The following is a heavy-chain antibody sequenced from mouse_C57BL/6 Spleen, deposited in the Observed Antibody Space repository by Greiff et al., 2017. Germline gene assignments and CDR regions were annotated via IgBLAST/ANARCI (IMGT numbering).Heavy chain of an antibody. J-gene: IGHJ3*01. CDR1: GYTFTSYW. D-gene: IGHD2-4*01. V-gene: IGHV1-52*01. CDR2: IDPSDSET. CDR3: ARPYDYEGAWFAY. Sequence: LQQPGAELVRPGSSVKLSCKASGYTFTSYWMHWVKQRPIQGLEWFGNIDPSDSETHYNQKFKDKATLTVEKSSSTAYMQISSLTSEDSAVYYCARPYDYEGAWFAYWGQGTLVTVSA.